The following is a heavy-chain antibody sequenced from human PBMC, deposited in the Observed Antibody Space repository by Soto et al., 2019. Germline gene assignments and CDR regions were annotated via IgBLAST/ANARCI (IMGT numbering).Heavy chain of an antibody. CDR3: ASEYGSGRSDY. D-gene: IGHD3-10*01. V-gene: IGHV4-61*01. CDR2: IYYSRST. CDR1: GGSVSSGRYY. Sequence: SETLSLTCTVSGGSVSSGRYYWSRIRQPPGKGVEWIGYIYYSRSTNYNPSLKSRVTISVDTSKDQFSLKLSSVTAADTAVYYCASEYGSGRSDYWGQGTLVTVSA. J-gene: IGHJ4*02.